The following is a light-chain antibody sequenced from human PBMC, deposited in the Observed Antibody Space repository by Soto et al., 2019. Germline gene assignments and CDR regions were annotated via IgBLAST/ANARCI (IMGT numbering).Light chain of an antibody. CDR3: SSYTSSGTPV. V-gene: IGLV2-14*01. Sequence: QSVLTQPASVSGSPGQSITISCTGTSSDVGGYNYVSWYQRHPGKVPKLIIYEVTSRPSGGSPRFSGSKSGNTASLTISGLQAEDEADYFCSSYTSSGTPVFGGGTKLTVL. CDR1: SSDVGGYNY. J-gene: IGLJ3*02. CDR2: EVT.